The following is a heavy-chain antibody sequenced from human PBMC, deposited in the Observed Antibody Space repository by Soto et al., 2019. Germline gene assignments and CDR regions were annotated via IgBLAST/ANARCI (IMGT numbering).Heavy chain of an antibody. V-gene: IGHV1-8*01. CDR3: TRGQHSSSWYPKGNWFDP. Sequence: QVQLVQSGAEVKKPGASVKVSCKASGYTFTSYDINWVRQATGQGLEWMGWMNPNSGNTGYAQKFQGRVTMTRNTSISTAYMELSSLRSEDTAVYYCTRGQHSSSWYPKGNWFDPWGPGTLVTVSS. J-gene: IGHJ5*02. CDR2: MNPNSGNT. CDR1: GYTFTSYD. D-gene: IGHD6-13*01.